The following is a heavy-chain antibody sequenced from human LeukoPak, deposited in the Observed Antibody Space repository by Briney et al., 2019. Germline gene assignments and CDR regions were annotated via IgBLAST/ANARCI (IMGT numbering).Heavy chain of an antibody. V-gene: IGHV3-30*01. CDR3: ASMAGTKQTNPYYFDY. Sequence: GRSLRLSCAASGFTFSSYAMHWVRQAPGKGLEWVAVISYDGSNKYYADSVKGRFTIPRDNFKNTLYLQMNSLRAEDTAVYYCASMAGTKQTNPYYFDYWGQGTLVTVSS. CDR2: ISYDGSNK. J-gene: IGHJ4*02. CDR1: GFTFSSYA. D-gene: IGHD6-19*01.